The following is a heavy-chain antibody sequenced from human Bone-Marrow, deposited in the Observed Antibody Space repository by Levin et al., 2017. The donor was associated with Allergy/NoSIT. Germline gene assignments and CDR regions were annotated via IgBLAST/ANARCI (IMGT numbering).Heavy chain of an antibody. Sequence: SETLSLTCTVSGDSITTGAYSWSWIRQHPGKGLEWIGYIYHSGSTSYNPSLESRATMSVDTSKIHFSLKLSSVTAADTAVYYCARGGTLYCGSISCNRGNWFDPWGQGTLVTVSS. CDR3: ARGGTLYCGSISCNRGNWFDP. CDR2: IYHSGST. CDR1: GDSITTGAYS. D-gene: IGHD2-2*01. J-gene: IGHJ5*02. V-gene: IGHV4-31*03.